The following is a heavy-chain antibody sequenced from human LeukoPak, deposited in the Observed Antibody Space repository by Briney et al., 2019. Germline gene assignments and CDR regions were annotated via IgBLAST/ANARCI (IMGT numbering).Heavy chain of an antibody. CDR2: IYYSGST. D-gene: IGHD5-12*01. CDR3: ASGGYAGLIDY. V-gene: IGHV4-31*03. Sequence: PSQTLSLTCTVSGGSISSGGYYWSWIRQHPGKGLEWIGYIYYSGSTYYNPSLKSRVTISVDTSKNQFSLKLSSVTAADTAVYYCASGGYAGLIDYWGQGTLVTVSS. J-gene: IGHJ4*02. CDR1: GGSISSGGYY.